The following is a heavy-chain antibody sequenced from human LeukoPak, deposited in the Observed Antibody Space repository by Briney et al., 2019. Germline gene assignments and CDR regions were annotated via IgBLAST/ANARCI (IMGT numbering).Heavy chain of an antibody. CDR3: ARAGTYYYDSSGYYETWWFDP. D-gene: IGHD3-22*01. Sequence: EASVKVSCKASGYTFTSYDINWVRQATGQGLEWMGWMNPNSGNTGYAQKFQGRVTITADKSTSTAYMELSSLRSEDTAVYYCARAGTYYYDSSGYYETWWFDPWGQGTLVTVSS. J-gene: IGHJ5*02. CDR2: MNPNSGNT. V-gene: IGHV1-8*01. CDR1: GYTFTSYD.